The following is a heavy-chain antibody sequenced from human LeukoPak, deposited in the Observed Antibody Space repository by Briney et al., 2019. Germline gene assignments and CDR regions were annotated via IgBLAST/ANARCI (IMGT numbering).Heavy chain of an antibody. CDR3: ARSGRRELLRTYFDY. V-gene: IGHV3-66*02. CDR1: GFTVSSNY. CDR2: IYSCGST. Sequence: GGSLRLSCAASGFTVSSNYMSWVRQAPGKGLEWVSVIYSCGSTYYADSVKGRFAISRDNSKNTLFLQMNSLRAEDTAVYYCARSGRRELLRTYFDYWGQGTLVTVSS. D-gene: IGHD1-7*01. J-gene: IGHJ4*02.